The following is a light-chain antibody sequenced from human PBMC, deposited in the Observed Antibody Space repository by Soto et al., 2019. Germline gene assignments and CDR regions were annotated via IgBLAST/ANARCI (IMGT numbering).Light chain of an antibody. J-gene: IGKJ4*01. CDR2: GTS. CDR1: QGISNF. V-gene: IGKV1-27*01. Sequence: DMQMTQSPSSLSASVGDRVTITCRASQGISNFLAWYQQKPGKVPKLLIYGTSTLHSGVPSRFSGGGSGTDFTLTISSLQPEDVATYYCQKYNSAPLTFSGGTKVEIK. CDR3: QKYNSAPLT.